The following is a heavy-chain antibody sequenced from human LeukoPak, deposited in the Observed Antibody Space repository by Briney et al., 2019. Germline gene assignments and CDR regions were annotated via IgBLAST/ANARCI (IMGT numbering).Heavy chain of an antibody. V-gene: IGHV3-23*01. CDR2: LSDDGFKT. CDR1: GFTFSDYA. Sequence: PGGSLRLSCAASGFTFSDYAMNWVRQAPGKGLEWVSGLSDDGFKTYYADSVKGRFTISRDNSQSTLYLLMNSLRAEDTAIYYCARGSVPAATSDNWFDPWGQGTLVTVSS. J-gene: IGHJ5*02. D-gene: IGHD2-2*01. CDR3: ARGSVPAATSDNWFDP.